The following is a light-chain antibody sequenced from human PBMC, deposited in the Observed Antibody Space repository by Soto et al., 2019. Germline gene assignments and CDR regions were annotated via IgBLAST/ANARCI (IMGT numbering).Light chain of an antibody. CDR2: AAS. V-gene: IGKV1-27*01. J-gene: IGKJ5*01. CDR1: QGISSY. Sequence: DIQMTQSPSSLSASVGDRVTITCRASQGISSYLAWYQQKPGKVPKLLIYAASTLQSGVPSRFSGSGSGTEFTLTISSLQSEDFGVYYCQQYNDWFSITFGQGTRLEIK. CDR3: QQYNDWFSIT.